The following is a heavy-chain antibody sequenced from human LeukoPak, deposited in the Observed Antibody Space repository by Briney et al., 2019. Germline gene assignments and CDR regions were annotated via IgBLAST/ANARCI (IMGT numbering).Heavy chain of an antibody. Sequence: PSETLSLTCTVSGGSISSSSYYWGWIRQPPGKGLEWIGSIYYSGSTYYNPSLKSRVTISVDTSKNQFSLKLSSVTAADTAVYYCAKGAGGFSYYNWFDPWGQGTLVTVSS. CDR2: IYYSGST. J-gene: IGHJ5*02. CDR3: AKGAGGFSYYNWFDP. D-gene: IGHD5-18*01. CDR1: GGSISSSSYY. V-gene: IGHV4-39*07.